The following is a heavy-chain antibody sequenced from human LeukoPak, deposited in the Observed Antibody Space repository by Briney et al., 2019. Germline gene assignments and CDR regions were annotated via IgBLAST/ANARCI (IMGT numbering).Heavy chain of an antibody. J-gene: IGHJ5*02. V-gene: IGHV4-4*07. CDR2: IYTSGST. CDR1: GGSISSYY. D-gene: IGHD6-19*01. Sequence: SETLSLTCTVSGGSISSYYWSWIRQPAGKGLEWIGRIYTSGSTNYNPSLKSRVTMSVDTSKNQFSLTLSSVTAADTAVYYCARWSVGSSGWYSWFDPWGQGTLVTVSS. CDR3: ARWSVGSSGWYSWFDP.